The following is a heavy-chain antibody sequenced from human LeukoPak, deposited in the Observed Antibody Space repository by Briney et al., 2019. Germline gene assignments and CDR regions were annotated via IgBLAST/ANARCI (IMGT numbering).Heavy chain of an antibody. D-gene: IGHD3-22*01. J-gene: IGHJ4*02. CDR3: ARHYYDSSGYPEFDY. CDR2: IYYSGST. CDR1: GGSISSDY. V-gene: IGHV4-59*08. Sequence: SGTLSLTCTVSGGSISSDYWSWIRQPPGKGLEWIGYIYYSGSTNYNPSLKSRVTISVDTSKNQFSLKLSSVTAADTAVYYCARHYYDSSGYPEFDYWGQGTLVTVSS.